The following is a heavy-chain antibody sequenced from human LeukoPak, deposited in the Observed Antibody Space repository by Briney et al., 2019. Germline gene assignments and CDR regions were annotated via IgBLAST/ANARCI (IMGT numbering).Heavy chain of an antibody. V-gene: IGHV4-30-2*01. CDR2: IYHSGST. Sequence: SETLSLTCTVSGGSIRSGGYYWGWIRQPPGKGLEWIGYIYHSGSTYYNPSLKSRVTISVDRSKNQFSLKLSSVTAADTAVYYCARDGGVVVPAARGDAFDIWGQGTMVTVSS. D-gene: IGHD2-2*01. J-gene: IGHJ3*02. CDR1: GGSIRSGGYY. CDR3: ARDGGVVVPAARGDAFDI.